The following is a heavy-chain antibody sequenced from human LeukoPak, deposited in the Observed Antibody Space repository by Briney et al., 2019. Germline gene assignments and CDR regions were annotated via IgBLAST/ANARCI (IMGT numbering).Heavy chain of an antibody. V-gene: IGHV4-4*02. CDR1: GGSISSSNW. D-gene: IGHD2-21*02. J-gene: IGHJ4*02. CDR2: IYHSGST. Sequence: PSGTLSLTCAVSGGSISSSNWWSWVRQPPGKGLEWIGIIYHSGSTNYNPSLKSRVTISVDKSKNQFSLKLSSVTAADTAVYYCARFKHIVVVTAIYYFDYWGQGTLVTVSS. CDR3: ARFKHIVVVTAIYYFDY.